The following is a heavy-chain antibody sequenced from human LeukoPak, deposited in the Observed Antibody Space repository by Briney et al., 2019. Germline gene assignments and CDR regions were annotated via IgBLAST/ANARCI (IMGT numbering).Heavy chain of an antibody. CDR3: AKALLTVAEGYFDP. CDR2: ISGTGGTT. CDR1: GFTLRNYA. V-gene: IGHV3-23*01. Sequence: GGSLRLSCAASGFTLRNYAMSWVRQAPGKGLEWVAGISGTGGTTYNADSVKGRFTISRDNSKNTLYLQMNSLRAEDTAVYYCAKALLTVAEGYFDPWGQGTLVTVSS. D-gene: IGHD6-19*01. J-gene: IGHJ5*02.